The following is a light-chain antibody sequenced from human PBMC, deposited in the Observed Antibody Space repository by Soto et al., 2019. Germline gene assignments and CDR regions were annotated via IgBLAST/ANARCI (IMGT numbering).Light chain of an antibody. CDR2: EVS. Sequence: QSVLTQPASMSGSPGQSITISCTGTSSDVGSYNLVSWYQQHPGKAPKLMIYEVSKRPSGVSNRFSGSKSGNTASLTISGLQAEDEADYYCCSYAGSSTPSVVFGGGTKVTVL. CDR1: SSDVGSYNL. V-gene: IGLV2-23*02. CDR3: CSYAGSSTPSVV. J-gene: IGLJ2*01.